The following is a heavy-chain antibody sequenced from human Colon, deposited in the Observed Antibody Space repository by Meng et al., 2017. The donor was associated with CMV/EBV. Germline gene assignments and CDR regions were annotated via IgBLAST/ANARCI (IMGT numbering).Heavy chain of an antibody. V-gene: IGHV1-2*02. J-gene: IGHJ4*02. CDR1: GYTFTANH. CDR3: VRESWYFDF. D-gene: IGHD6-13*01. Sequence: QVQLVQSGTEVKKPGASVKVSCKTSGYTFTANHLHWVRQAPGQGLEWMGWIYPQDGGTYFAQKFQDRVTLTRDTSITTAYTELSGLTSDDTAIYYCVRESWYFDFWGEGTLVTVSS. CDR2: IYPQDGGT.